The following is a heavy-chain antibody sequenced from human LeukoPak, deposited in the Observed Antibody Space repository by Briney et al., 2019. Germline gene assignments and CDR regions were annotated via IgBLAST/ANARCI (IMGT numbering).Heavy chain of an antibody. V-gene: IGHV3-11*01. Sequence: PGGSLRLSCAASGFTFSDYYMSWIRQAPGKGLEWVSYISSSGSTIYYADSVKGRFTISRDNAKNSLYLQMNSLRAEDTAVYYCARVQDSGSYYLHYYYYYGMDVWGQGTTVTVSS. CDR3: ARVQDSGSYYLHYYYYYGMDV. CDR2: ISSSGSTI. J-gene: IGHJ6*02. CDR1: GFTFSDYY. D-gene: IGHD1-26*01.